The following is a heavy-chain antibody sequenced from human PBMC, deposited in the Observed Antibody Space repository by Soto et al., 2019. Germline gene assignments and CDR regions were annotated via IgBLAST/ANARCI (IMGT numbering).Heavy chain of an antibody. Sequence: QVQLVQSGAEEKKPGASVKVSCKASGYTFTSYAIHWVRQAPGQRLEWMGWINAGNGNTKYSQKIQGRVTITRDTSASTAYMELSSLRSEDTAVYYCARSIVVVTALDHWGQGTLVTVSS. CDR3: ARSIVVVTALDH. V-gene: IGHV1-3*05. CDR1: GYTFTSYA. CDR2: INAGNGNT. D-gene: IGHD2-21*02. J-gene: IGHJ4*02.